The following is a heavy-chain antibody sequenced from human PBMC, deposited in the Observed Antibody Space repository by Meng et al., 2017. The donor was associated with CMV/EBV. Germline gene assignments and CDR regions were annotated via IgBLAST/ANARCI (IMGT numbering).Heavy chain of an antibody. D-gene: IGHD3/OR15-3a*01. J-gene: IGHJ5*02. V-gene: IGHV1-69*10. CDR1: GGTFSSHA. Sequence: SVKVSCKASGGTFSSHAINWVRQAPGQGLEWMGGIIPILGIANYAPNFQGRVTITADKSTSTADMELRSLKSEDTAVHYCARKSERTGYFDPWGQGTLVTVSS. CDR3: ARKSERTGYFDP. CDR2: IIPILGIA.